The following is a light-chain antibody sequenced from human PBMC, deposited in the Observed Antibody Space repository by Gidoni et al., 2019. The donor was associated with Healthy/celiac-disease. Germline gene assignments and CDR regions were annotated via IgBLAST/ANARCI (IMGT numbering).Light chain of an antibody. Sequence: VLTQSPGTLSLSPGERATLSCRASQSVSSSYLAWYQQKPGQAPRLLIYGASSRATGIPDRFSGSGSGTDFTLTISRLEPEDFAVYYCQQYGSSPMYTFGQGTKLEIK. CDR2: GAS. CDR3: QQYGSSPMYT. V-gene: IGKV3-20*01. J-gene: IGKJ2*01. CDR1: QSVSSSY.